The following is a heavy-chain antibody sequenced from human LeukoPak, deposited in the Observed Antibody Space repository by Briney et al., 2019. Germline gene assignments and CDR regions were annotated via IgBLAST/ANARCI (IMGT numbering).Heavy chain of an antibody. CDR3: ARDRHAVVTESNDAFDI. D-gene: IGHD2-21*02. J-gene: IGHJ3*02. CDR2: ISSSSSYT. Sequence: PGGSLRLSCAASGFTFSDYYMGWIRQAPGKGLEWVSYISSSSSYTNYADSVKGRFTISRDNAKNSLYLQMNSLRAEDTAVYYCARDRHAVVTESNDAFDIWGQGTMVTVSS. CDR1: GFTFSDYY. V-gene: IGHV3-11*05.